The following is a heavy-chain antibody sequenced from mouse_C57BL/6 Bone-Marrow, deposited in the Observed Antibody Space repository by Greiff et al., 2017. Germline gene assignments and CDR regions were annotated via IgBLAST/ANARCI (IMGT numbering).Heavy chain of an antibody. CDR1: GFNIKDDY. V-gene: IGHV14-4*01. CDR2: IDPENGDT. Sequence: VQLQQSGAELVRPGASVKLSCTASGFNIKDDYMHWVKQSPEQGLEWIGWIDPENGDTEYASKFQGKATITADTSSNTAYLQLSSRTSEDTAVYYCTRYYYGSRGWYFDVWGTGTTVTVSS. D-gene: IGHD1-1*01. CDR3: TRYYYGSRGWYFDV. J-gene: IGHJ1*03.